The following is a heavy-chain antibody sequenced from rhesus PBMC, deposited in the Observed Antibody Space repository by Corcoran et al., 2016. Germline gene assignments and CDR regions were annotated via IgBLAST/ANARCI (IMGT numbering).Heavy chain of an antibody. Sequence: DVQLVESGGGLVKPGGSLRLSCVASGFTFSSYVMHWVRQAPRKVLEWVSVFSESGGTLYFADSVKGRFTISRDNAKNSLFLQMNSLRAEDTAVYYCTSAYCSGGVCPTLDSWGQGVVVTVSS. CDR3: TSAYCSGGVCPTLDS. V-gene: IGHV3S26*01. D-gene: IGHD2-39*02. CDR1: GFTFSSYV. CDR2: FSESGGTL. J-gene: IGHJ6*01.